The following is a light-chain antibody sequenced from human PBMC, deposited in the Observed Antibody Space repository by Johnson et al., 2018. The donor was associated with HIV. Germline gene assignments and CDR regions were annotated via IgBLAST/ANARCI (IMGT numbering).Light chain of an antibody. CDR2: DNY. CDR3: GTWDSSLSTYV. J-gene: IGLJ1*01. V-gene: IGLV1-51*01. CDR1: SSNIGNNY. Sequence: QSLLTQSPSVSAAPGQKVTISCSGSSSNIGNNYVSWYQQLPGTAPKLLIYDNYKRPSGIPDRFSGSKSGTSATLGITGLQTGDEADYYCGTWDSSLSTYVFGTGTKVTVL.